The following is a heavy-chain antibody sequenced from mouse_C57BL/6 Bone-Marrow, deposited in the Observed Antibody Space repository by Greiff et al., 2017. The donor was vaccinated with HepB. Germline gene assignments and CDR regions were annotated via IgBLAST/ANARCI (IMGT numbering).Heavy chain of an antibody. V-gene: IGHV7-3*01. CDR3: ARYERTGFAY. CDR2: IRNKANGYTT. CDR1: GFTFTDYY. J-gene: IGHJ3*01. Sequence: DVKLVESGGGLVQPGGSLSLSCAASGFTFTDYYMSWVRQPPGKALEWLGFIRNKANGYTTEYSASVKGRFTISRDNSQSILYLQMNALRAEDSATYYCARYERTGFAYWGQGTLVTGSA.